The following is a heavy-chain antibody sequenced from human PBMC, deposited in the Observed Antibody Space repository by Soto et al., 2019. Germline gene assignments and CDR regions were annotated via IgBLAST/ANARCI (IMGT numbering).Heavy chain of an antibody. Sequence: SETLSLTCTVSGGSISSGGYYWTWIRQHPGKGLEWMGYNYYSGITYYNPSLKSRVTISLDTSKNQFSLKLSSVTAADTAVYYCARGSSIAGLYYGMDVWGQGTTVTVSS. V-gene: IGHV4-31*03. J-gene: IGHJ6*02. CDR1: GGSISSGGYY. D-gene: IGHD6-6*01. CDR3: ARGSSIAGLYYGMDV. CDR2: NYYSGIT.